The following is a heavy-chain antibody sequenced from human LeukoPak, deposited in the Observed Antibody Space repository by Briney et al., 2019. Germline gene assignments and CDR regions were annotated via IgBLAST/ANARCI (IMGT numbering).Heavy chain of an antibody. Sequence: PSETLSFTCAVYGGSFSDYLWTWIRQTPGKGLEWIGDITHSGSTNYNPSLKSRVTISVDTSKNQFSLKLTSVTAADTAVYYCARGAPGYWGQGTLVTVSS. CDR1: GGSFSDYL. CDR2: ITHSGST. J-gene: IGHJ4*02. V-gene: IGHV4-34*01. CDR3: ARGAPGY.